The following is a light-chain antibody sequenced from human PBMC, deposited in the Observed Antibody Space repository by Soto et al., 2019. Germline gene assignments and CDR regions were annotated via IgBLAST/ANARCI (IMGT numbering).Light chain of an antibody. CDR3: SSYTSSSTL. V-gene: IGLV2-14*02. Sequence: QSALTQPASVSGSPGQSITISCTGTNSDIGNYNIVSWYQQHPDKAPKLIIYEVSNRPSGVSSRFSGSKSGNTASLTISGLQAEDEADYYCSSYTSSSTLFGTGTKVTVL. J-gene: IGLJ1*01. CDR1: NSDIGNYNI. CDR2: EVS.